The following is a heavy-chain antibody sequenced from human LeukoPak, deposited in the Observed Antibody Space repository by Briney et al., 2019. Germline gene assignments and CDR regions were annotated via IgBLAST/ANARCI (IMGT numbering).Heavy chain of an antibody. CDR1: GLTFSSYG. J-gene: IGHJ6*03. CDR3: AKDPRRGYSYGHAKRTYMDI. Sequence: PGGSLRLSCAASGLTFSSYGMHWVRQAPGKVLEWVAVISYDGSNKDYADSVKGRFTISRDNPKNTLYLQMNSLRAEDTAVYYCAKDPRRGYSYGHAKRTYMDIWGKGTTVTVSS. V-gene: IGHV3-30*18. CDR2: ISYDGSNK. D-gene: IGHD5-18*01.